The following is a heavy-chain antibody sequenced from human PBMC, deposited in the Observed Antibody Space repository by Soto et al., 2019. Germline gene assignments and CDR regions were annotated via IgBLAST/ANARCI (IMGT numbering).Heavy chain of an antibody. J-gene: IGHJ5*02. CDR1: GGSFSGYY. CDR2: INHSGST. D-gene: IGHD3-10*01. CDR3: ARGHKGQVTMVRGVIYWFDP. V-gene: IGHV4-34*01. Sequence: SETLSLTCAVYGGSFSGYYWSWIRQPPGKGLEWIGEINHSGSTNYNPSLKSRVTISVDTSKNQFSLKLSSVTAADTAVYYCARGHKGQVTMVRGVIYWFDPWGQGTLVT.